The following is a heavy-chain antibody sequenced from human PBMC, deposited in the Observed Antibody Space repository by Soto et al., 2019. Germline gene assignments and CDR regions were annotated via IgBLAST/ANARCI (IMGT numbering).Heavy chain of an antibody. CDR3: AKAAPEDFLDAFDI. V-gene: IGHV3-23*01. J-gene: IGHJ3*02. CDR2: ISGSGDRT. Sequence: EVQLLESGGGLVQPGGSLRLSCAASGFRISSYAMSWVRQAPGKGLEWVSFISGSGDRTYYADSVKGRFTISRDNSKNAVFLQMNSLRAEDTAVYYCAKAAPEDFLDAFDIWGQGKMVTVSS. D-gene: IGHD3-3*01. CDR1: GFRISSYA.